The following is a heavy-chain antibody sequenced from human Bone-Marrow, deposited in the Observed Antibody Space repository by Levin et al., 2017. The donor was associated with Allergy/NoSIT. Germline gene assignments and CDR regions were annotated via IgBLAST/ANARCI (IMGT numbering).Heavy chain of an antibody. CDR3: AKLHGSGTYYNFLDY. Sequence: GSLRLSCTASEFTFTTYGMSWARQAPGKGLEWVSSISDSGDRSYYADSVKGRFTISRDNSKNTLYLQMNSLRAEDTAVYYCAKLHGSGTYYNFLDYWGQGTLVTVSS. CDR1: EFTFTTYG. D-gene: IGHD3-10*01. CDR2: ISDSGDRS. V-gene: IGHV3-23*01. J-gene: IGHJ4*02.